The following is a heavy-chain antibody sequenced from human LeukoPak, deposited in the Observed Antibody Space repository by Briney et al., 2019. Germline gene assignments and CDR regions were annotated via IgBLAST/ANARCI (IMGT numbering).Heavy chain of an antibody. CDR3: ARQDGYGLYYFDY. D-gene: IGHD5-24*01. CDR1: GYSFTGYW. J-gene: IGHJ4*02. Sequence: GESLKISCKGSGYSFTGYWIGWVRQMPGKGLEWMGIIYPGDSDTRYSPSFHGQVTISADKSINTAYLQWSSLKASDTAMYYCARQDGYGLYYFDYWGQGTLVTVSS. V-gene: IGHV5-51*01. CDR2: IYPGDSDT.